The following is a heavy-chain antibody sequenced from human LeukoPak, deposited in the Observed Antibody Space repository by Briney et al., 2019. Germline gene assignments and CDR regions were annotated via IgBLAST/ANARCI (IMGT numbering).Heavy chain of an antibody. V-gene: IGHV4-4*07. CDR2: IYSSGSA. D-gene: IGHD6-19*01. CDR3: ARDVRYASGWSTPES. J-gene: IGHJ5*02. Sequence: SETLSLTCTVSGGSISDHYGSWIRQPSGKGLEWIGRIYSSGSANYSPSLKRRVSMSVDTSNNYFSLNLTSVTAADTALYFCARDVRYASGWSTPESWGQGILVTVSS. CDR1: GGSISDHY.